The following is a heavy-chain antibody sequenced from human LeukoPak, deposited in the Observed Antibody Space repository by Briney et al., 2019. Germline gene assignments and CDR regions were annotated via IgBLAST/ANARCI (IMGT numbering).Heavy chain of an antibody. J-gene: IGHJ4*02. D-gene: IGHD3-22*01. CDR2: ISGSGGST. V-gene: IGHV3-23*01. Sequence: GGSLRLSCAASGFTFSSYAMSWVRQAPGKGLEWVSAISGSGGSTYYADSVKGRFTISRDNSKNTLYLQMNSLRAEDTAVYYCARWTLQYYYDSSGYALDYWGRGTLVTVSS. CDR3: ARWTLQYYYDSSGYALDY. CDR1: GFTFSSYA.